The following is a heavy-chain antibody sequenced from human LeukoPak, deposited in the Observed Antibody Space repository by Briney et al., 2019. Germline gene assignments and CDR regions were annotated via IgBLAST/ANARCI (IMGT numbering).Heavy chain of an antibody. J-gene: IGHJ4*02. CDR3: ARDLRLNGGY. Sequence: GGSLRLSCAASGFSVSGNYMNWVRQAPGKGLEWVSVIYSGGNTDYADSVKGRFTVSRDNYKNTVYLQMNSLRAEDTAEYYCARDLRLNGGYWGQGTLVTVSS. V-gene: IGHV3-66*01. CDR1: GFSVSGNY. D-gene: IGHD3-16*01. CDR2: IYSGGNT.